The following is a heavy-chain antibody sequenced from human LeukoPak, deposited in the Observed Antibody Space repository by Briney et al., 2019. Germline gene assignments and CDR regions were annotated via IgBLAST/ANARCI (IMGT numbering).Heavy chain of an antibody. CDR1: GFTFSNYA. J-gene: IGHJ5*02. CDR3: AKGAGLGQVDWFDP. Sequence: GGSLRLSCAASGFTFSNYAMMWVRQAPGKGLEWVSTVTGSGGGTYYADSVKGRFTVSRDNSANTLFLQVISLRGEDTAVYYCAKGAGLGQVDWFDPWGQGTLVTVSS. CDR2: VTGSGGGT. V-gene: IGHV3-23*01. D-gene: IGHD3/OR15-3a*01.